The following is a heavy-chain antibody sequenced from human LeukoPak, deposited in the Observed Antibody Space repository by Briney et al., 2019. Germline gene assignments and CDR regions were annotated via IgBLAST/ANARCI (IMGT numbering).Heavy chain of an antibody. D-gene: IGHD3-22*01. V-gene: IGHV4-34*01. J-gene: IGHJ4*02. CDR1: GGSFSGYY. CDR2: INHSGST. CDR3: ASASTYYYDSSGYRAADY. Sequence: SETLSLTCAVYGGSFSGYYWRWIRQPPGKGLEWIGEINHSGSTNYNPSLKSRVTISVDTSKNQFSLKLSSVTAAGTAVYYCASASTYYYDSSGYRAADYWGQGTLVTVSS.